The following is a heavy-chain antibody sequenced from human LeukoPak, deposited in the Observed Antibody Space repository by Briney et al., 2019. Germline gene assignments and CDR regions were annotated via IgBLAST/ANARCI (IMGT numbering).Heavy chain of an antibody. CDR3: AVTTVTNTGDY. D-gene: IGHD4-17*01. CDR1: GFTFGKYW. V-gene: IGHV3-53*01. J-gene: IGHJ4*02. Sequence: GGSLRLSRVASGFTFGKYWMSWVRQAPGKGLEWVSVIYSGGSTYYADSVKGRFTISRDNSKNTLYLQMNSLRAEDTAVYYCAVTTVTNTGDYWGQGTLVTVSS. CDR2: IYSGGST.